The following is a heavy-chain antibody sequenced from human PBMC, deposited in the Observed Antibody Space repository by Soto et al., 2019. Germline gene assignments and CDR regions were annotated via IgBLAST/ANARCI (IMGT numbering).Heavy chain of an antibody. D-gene: IGHD1-20*01. CDR1: GFTFSSYG. V-gene: IGHV3-30*18. CDR2: ISYDGSNK. CDR3: AKDVGPYNLTHYGPDY. J-gene: IGHJ4*02. Sequence: QIQLVESGGGVVQPGRSLRLSCAASGFTFSSYGVHWVRQAPGKGLEWVALISYDGSNKYYADSVKGRFTISRDNSKNTLYLQMNSLRAEDTAVYYCAKDVGPYNLTHYGPDYWGQGTLVTVSS.